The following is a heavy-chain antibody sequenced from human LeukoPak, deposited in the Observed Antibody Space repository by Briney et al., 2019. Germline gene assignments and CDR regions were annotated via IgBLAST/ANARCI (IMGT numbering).Heavy chain of an antibody. CDR3: ARAVRVRYYDVLTGQNYYYYMDV. CDR1: GFIIRNFD. J-gene: IGHJ6*03. D-gene: IGHD3-9*01. V-gene: IGHV3-48*01. CDR2: MSTSSRTI. Sequence: GGSLRLSCGASGFIIRNFDMNWVRQAPGGGLEWISFMSTSSRTIHYADSVKGRFVMSTDNARDSLYLQMNSLRGEDTAVYYCARAVRVRYYDVLTGQNYYYYMDVWGNGTAVTVSS.